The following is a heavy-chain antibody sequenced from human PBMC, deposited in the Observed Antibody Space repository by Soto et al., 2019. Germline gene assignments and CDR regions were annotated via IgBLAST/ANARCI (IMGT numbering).Heavy chain of an antibody. CDR1: GDSISSSSYY. CDR3: ARLPDMVRGLVPPDFDY. V-gene: IGHV4-39*01. D-gene: IGHD3-10*01. CDR2: INYSGTT. Sequence: QLQLQESGPGLVKPSETLSLTCSVYGDSISSSSYYWGWIRQPPGKGLEWIGSINYSGTTYYNPSLNSRVTISVDTSNNQCSLKLSSVTAADTAVYYCARLPDMVRGLVPPDFDYWGQGTLVTVFS. J-gene: IGHJ4*02.